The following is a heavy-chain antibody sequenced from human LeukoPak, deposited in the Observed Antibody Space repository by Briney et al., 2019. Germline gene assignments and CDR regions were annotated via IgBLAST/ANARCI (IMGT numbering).Heavy chain of an antibody. CDR2: ISGSGGST. CDR1: GASISSPNYY. J-gene: IGHJ4*02. V-gene: IGHV3-23*01. Sequence: ETLSLTCTVSGASISSPNYYWGWIRQAPGKGLEWVSVISGSGGSTYYADSVKGRFTISRDSSKNTLYLQMNSLRAEDTAVYHCAKATSSGWYYFDDWGQGTLVTVSS. CDR3: AKATSSGWYYFDD. D-gene: IGHD6-19*01.